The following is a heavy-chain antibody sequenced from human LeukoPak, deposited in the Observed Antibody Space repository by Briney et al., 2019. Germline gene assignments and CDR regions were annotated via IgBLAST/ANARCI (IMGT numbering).Heavy chain of an antibody. J-gene: IGHJ6*02. CDR1: GDSISSTGC. V-gene: IGHV4-4*02. CDR3: ARDGSNWSNDYYHGVDV. Sequence: PSGTLSLTCTVSGDSISSTGCWTWVRQPPGEGLEWIGEVYHSGATNYNPSLKSRVTISVDTSKNQFSLKLSSVTAADTAVYYCARDGSNWSNDYYHGVDVWGQGTTVTVSS. CDR2: VYHSGAT. D-gene: IGHD4-11*01.